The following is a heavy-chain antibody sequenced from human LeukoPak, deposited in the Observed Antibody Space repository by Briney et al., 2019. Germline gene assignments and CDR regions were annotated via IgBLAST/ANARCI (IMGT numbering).Heavy chain of an antibody. V-gene: IGHV3-21*01. D-gene: IGHD1-26*01. J-gene: IGHJ5*02. CDR1: GFTFSDYS. Sequence: PGGSLRLSCAASGFTFSDYSMTWVRQAPGKGLEWVSSITSSSRYIYYADSVKGRFSISRDDARSSLYLQMNSLRVEDAAVYYCAREPSPPVLSPGARSSWFDPWGQGTLVTVSS. CDR3: AREPSPPVLSPGARSSWFDP. CDR2: ITSSSRYI.